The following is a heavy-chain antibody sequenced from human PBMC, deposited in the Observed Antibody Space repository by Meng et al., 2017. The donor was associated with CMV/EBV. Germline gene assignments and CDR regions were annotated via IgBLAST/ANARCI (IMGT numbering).Heavy chain of an antibody. V-gene: IGHV5-51*01. CDR2: IYPGDSDT. J-gene: IGHJ4*02. CDR1: GYSFTSYW. CDR3: ASASVSSGWFLFDY. Sequence: GGSLRLSCKGSGYSFTSYWIGWVRQMPGKGLEWMGIIYPGDSDTRYSPSFQGQVTISADKSISTAYLQWSSLKASDTAMYYCASASVSSGWFLFDYWGQGTLVTVSS. D-gene: IGHD6-19*01.